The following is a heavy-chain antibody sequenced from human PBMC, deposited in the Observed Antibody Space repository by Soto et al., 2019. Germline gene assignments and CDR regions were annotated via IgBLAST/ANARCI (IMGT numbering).Heavy chain of an antibody. CDR1: GGSISSYY. CDR2: IYYSGST. Sequence: TVSGGSISSYYWSWIRQPPGKGLEWIGYIYYSGSTNYNPSLKSRVTISVDTSKNQFSLKLSSVTAADTAVYYCARVSYGFDFDYWGQGTLVTVSS. V-gene: IGHV4-59*01. J-gene: IGHJ4*02. D-gene: IGHD5-18*01. CDR3: ARVSYGFDFDY.